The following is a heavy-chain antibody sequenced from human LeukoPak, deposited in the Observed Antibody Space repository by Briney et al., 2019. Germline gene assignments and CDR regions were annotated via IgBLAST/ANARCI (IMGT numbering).Heavy chain of an antibody. J-gene: IGHJ4*02. V-gene: IGHV3-21*01. CDR1: GFTFSTFS. Sequence: GGSLRFSCAASGFTFSTFSMNWVRQAPGKGLEWVSSISSSSSYIYYADSVKGRFTISRDNAKNSLYLQMNSLRAEDTAVYYCARHGEGYNPDYYWGQGTLVTVSS. CDR2: ISSSSSYI. D-gene: IGHD5-12*01. CDR3: ARHGEGYNPDYY.